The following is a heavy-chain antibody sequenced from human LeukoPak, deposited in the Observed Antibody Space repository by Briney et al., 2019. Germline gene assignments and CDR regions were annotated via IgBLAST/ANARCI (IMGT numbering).Heavy chain of an antibody. CDR3: ARWGDYDVLTGYYVSDF. Sequence: GASLRLSCAASGFIFSNYAMYWVRQAPGKGLEWVSAISGRSDNTYYADSVKGRFTLSRDSSKNTLYLQMNSLRADDTAVYYCARWGDYDVLTGYYVSDFWGQGTLVTVSS. CDR2: ISGRSDNT. CDR1: GFIFSNYA. D-gene: IGHD3-9*01. J-gene: IGHJ4*02. V-gene: IGHV3-23*01.